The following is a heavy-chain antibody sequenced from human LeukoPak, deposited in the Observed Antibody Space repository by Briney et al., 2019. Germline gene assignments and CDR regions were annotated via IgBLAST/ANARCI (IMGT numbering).Heavy chain of an antibody. J-gene: IGHJ4*02. CDR1: GFTFSSYA. Sequence: QPGGSLRLSCAASGFTFSSYAMSWVRQAPGKGLEWVSAISGSGGSTYYADSVKGRFTISRDNSENTLYLQMNSLRAEDTAVYYCAKRYCSSTSCYVDYWGQGTLVTVSS. CDR2: ISGSGGST. D-gene: IGHD2-2*01. CDR3: AKRYCSSTSCYVDY. V-gene: IGHV3-23*01.